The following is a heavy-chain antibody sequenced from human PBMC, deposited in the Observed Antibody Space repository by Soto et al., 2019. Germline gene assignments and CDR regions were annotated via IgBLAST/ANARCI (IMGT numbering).Heavy chain of an antibody. CDR3: ARAYGGYSYGYIFDY. V-gene: IGHV5-10-1*01. J-gene: IGHJ4*02. Sequence: PGESLKIPCKGAGCSFTSYWVSWVRQMPGKGLEWMGRIDPSDSYTNYSPSFQGHVTISADKSISTAYLQWSSLKASDTAMYYCARAYGGYSYGYIFDYWGQGTLVTVSS. CDR2: IDPSDSYT. CDR1: GCSFTSYW. D-gene: IGHD5-18*01.